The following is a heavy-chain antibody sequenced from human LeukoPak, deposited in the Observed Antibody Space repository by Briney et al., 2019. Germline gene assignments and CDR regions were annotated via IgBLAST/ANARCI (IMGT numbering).Heavy chain of an antibody. D-gene: IGHD1-26*01. Sequence: ASVKVSCKASGYTFTGYYMHWVRQAPGQGLEWMGWINPNSGGTNYALKFQGRVTMTRDTSISSAYMEMTSLTSDDTAVYYCARDNSVGETAWWFDPWGQGTLVTVSS. J-gene: IGHJ5*02. CDR2: INPNSGGT. CDR3: ARDNSVGETAWWFDP. CDR1: GYTFTGYY. V-gene: IGHV1-2*02.